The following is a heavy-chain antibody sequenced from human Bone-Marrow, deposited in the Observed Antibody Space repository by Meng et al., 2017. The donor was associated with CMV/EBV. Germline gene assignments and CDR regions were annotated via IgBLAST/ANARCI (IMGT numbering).Heavy chain of an antibody. D-gene: IGHD6-19*01. V-gene: IGHV1-69*05. CDR3: ARGVAVADYYYGMDV. CDR1: GGTFSSYA. Sequence: SVKVSCKASGGTFSSYAISWVRQAPGQGLEWMGGIIPIFGTANYEQKFQGRVTITTDESTSTAYMELSSLRSEDTAVYYCARGVAVADYYYGMDVWGQGTTVTVSS. J-gene: IGHJ6*02. CDR2: IIPIFGTA.